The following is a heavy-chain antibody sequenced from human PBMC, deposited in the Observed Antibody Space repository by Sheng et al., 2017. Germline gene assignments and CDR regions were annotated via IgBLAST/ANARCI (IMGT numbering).Heavy chain of an antibody. Sequence: QVQLQQWGAGLLKPSETLSLTCAVYSGSFSGYYWSWIRQPPGKGLEWIGEINHSGSTNYNPSLKSRVTISVDTSKNQFSLKLSSVTAADTAVYYCARRGSVVAATRRYFDYWGQGTLVTVSS. CDR1: SGSFSGYY. D-gene: IGHD2-15*01. V-gene: IGHV4-34*01. CDR2: INHSGST. J-gene: IGHJ4*02. CDR3: ARRGSVVAATRRYFDY.